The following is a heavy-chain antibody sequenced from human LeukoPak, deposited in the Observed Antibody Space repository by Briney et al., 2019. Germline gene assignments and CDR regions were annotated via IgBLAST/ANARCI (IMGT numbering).Heavy chain of an antibody. D-gene: IGHD3-10*01. V-gene: IGHV4-39*07. CDR3: ARGGPVLLWFGGMDV. Sequence: SETLSLTCSVSGDSISLSFYYWGWIRQPPGKALEWIGSVYYSGTTSYNPSLKSRVTILVDMSKNQFSLKLSSVTAADTAVYYCARGGPVLLWFGGMDVWGKGTTVTISS. CDR2: VYYSGTT. J-gene: IGHJ6*04. CDR1: GDSISLSFYY.